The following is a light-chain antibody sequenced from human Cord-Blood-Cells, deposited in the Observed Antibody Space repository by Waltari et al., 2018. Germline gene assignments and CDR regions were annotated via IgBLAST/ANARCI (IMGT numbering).Light chain of an antibody. CDR2: GNS. J-gene: IGLJ2*01. Sequence: QSVLTQPPSVSGAPGQRVTISCTGSSSNIGAGYDAPRYQQLPGTAPKPLIYGNSNRPSGVPDRFSGSKSGTSASLAITGLQAEDEADYYCQSYDSSLSGVVFGGGTKLTVL. CDR3: QSYDSSLSGVV. V-gene: IGLV1-40*01. CDR1: SSNIGAGYD.